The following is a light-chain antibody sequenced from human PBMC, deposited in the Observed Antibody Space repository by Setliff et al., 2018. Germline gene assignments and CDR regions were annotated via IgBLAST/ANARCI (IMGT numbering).Light chain of an antibody. J-gene: IGLJ1*01. CDR3: SSYTGTYV. V-gene: IGLV2-14*03. CDR2: DVS. Sequence: QSVLTQPASVSGSPGQSITISCTGTSSDVGGYNYVSWYQQHPGKAPKLMIYDVSNRPSGVSNRFSGSKSGNTASLTISGLQAEDEADYYCSSYTGTYVFGSGTKVTVL. CDR1: SSDVGGYNY.